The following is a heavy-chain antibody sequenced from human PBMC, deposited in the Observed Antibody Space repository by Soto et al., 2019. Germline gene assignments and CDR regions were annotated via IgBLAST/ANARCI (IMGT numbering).Heavy chain of an antibody. J-gene: IGHJ4*02. CDR1: GFTFISYA. D-gene: IGHD1-7*01. CDR2: ISFDGSTE. V-gene: IGHV3-30-3*01. CDR3: AKEKGTGTALEY. Sequence: PGGSLRHSCAASGFTFISYAMHWVRQAPGKGLEWVAVISFDGSTEYYADSVKGRFTISRDNSKNTVYLQMNSLRSEDTAVYYCAKEKGTGTALEYWGQGALVTVSS.